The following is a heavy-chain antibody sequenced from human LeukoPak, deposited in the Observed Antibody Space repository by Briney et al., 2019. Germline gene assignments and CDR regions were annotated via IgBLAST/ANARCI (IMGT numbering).Heavy chain of an antibody. Sequence: GGSLRLSCAASGFTFSSYAMSWVRQAPGKGLEWVSAISGSGGSTYYADSVKGRFTISRDNSKNTLYLQMNSLRAEDTAVYYCAKGSEYYDFWSGIYYFDYWGQGTLVTVSS. CDR3: AKGSEYYDFWSGIYYFDY. J-gene: IGHJ4*02. D-gene: IGHD3-3*01. V-gene: IGHV3-23*01. CDR1: GFTFSSYA. CDR2: ISGSGGST.